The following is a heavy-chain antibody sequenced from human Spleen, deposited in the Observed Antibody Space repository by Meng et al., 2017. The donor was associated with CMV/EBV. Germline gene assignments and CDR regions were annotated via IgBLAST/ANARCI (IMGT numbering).Heavy chain of an antibody. Sequence: SCKASGYTFTAHYFHWVRPAPGQGLEWMGWIHPHRGDTNYAQQFQGRVTLTRDTSINTGYMELTRLTSDDTAVYYCARDNNWGPDYWGQGTLVTVSS. V-gene: IGHV1-2*02. J-gene: IGHJ4*02. CDR2: IHPHRGDT. D-gene: IGHD7-27*01. CDR3: ARDNNWGPDY. CDR1: GYTFTAHY.